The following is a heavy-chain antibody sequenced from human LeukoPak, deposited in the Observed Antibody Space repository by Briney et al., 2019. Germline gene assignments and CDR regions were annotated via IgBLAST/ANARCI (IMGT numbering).Heavy chain of an antibody. CDR2: IYTSGST. V-gene: IGHV4-4*07. CDR3: ARDSYYYGSGSLFDY. CDR1: GGSISSYY. J-gene: IGHJ4*02. D-gene: IGHD3-10*01. Sequence: SETLSLTCTVSGGSISSYYWSWIRQPAGKGLEWIGRIYTSGSTNYNPSLKSRVTMSVDTSKNQFSLRLSSVTAADTAVYYCARDSYYYGSGSLFDYWGQGTLVTVSS.